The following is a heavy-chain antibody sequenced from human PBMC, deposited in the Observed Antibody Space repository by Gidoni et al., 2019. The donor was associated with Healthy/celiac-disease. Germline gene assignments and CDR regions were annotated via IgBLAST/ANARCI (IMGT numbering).Heavy chain of an antibody. CDR3: ARGWGAPIDYFDY. J-gene: IGHJ4*02. Sequence: PGKGLEWIGYIYYSGSTNYNPSLKSRVTISVDTSKNQFSLKLSSVTAADTAVYYCARGWGAPIDYFDYWGQGTLVTVSS. V-gene: IGHV4-59*01. D-gene: IGHD3-16*01. CDR2: IYYSGST.